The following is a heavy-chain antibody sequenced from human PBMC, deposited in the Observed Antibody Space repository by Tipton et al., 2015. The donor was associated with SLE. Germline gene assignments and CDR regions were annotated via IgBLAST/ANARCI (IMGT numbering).Heavy chain of an antibody. CDR2: IYYSGST. J-gene: IGHJ4*02. CDR1: GGSISSYY. CDR3: ASGEGLAAALFDY. D-gene: IGHD6-13*01. V-gene: IGHV4-59*08. Sequence: TLSLTCTASGGSISSYYWSWIRQPPGKGLEWIGYIYYSGSTNYNPSLKSRVTISVDTSKNQFSLKLSSVTAADTAVYYCASGEGLAAALFDYWGQGTLVTVSS.